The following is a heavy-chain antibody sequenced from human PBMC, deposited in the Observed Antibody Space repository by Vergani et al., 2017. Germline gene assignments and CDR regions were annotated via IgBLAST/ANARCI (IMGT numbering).Heavy chain of an antibody. V-gene: IGHV4-31*03. CDR2: IYYSGST. D-gene: IGHD2-2*01. CDR3: ARIGYCSSTSCYHINWFDP. J-gene: IGHJ5*02. CDR1: GGSISSGGYY. Sequence: QVQLQESGPGLVKPSQTLSLTCTVSGGSISSGGYYWSWIRQHPGKGLEWIGYIYYSGSTYYNPSLKSRVTISVDTSKNQFSLKLSSVTAADTAVYYCARIGYCSSTSCYHINWFDPWGQGTLVTVSS.